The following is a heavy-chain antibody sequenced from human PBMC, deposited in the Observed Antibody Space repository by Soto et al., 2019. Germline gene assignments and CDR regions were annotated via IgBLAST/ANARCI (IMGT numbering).Heavy chain of an antibody. Sequence: EVQLLESGGGLVQPGGSLRLSCAASGFSLSDSAVSGVGQAPGKGLGGVSSLTVTGDSAFYSDSGKGRFTISRDISKSTLYLQMNSLRAEDTAVYYCAKNGCSYPACYPYYYYVDVWGRGTTVTVSS. CDR3: AKNGCSYPACYPYYYYVDV. D-gene: IGHD2-15*01. CDR1: GFSLSDSA. CDR2: LTVTGDSA. J-gene: IGHJ6*03. V-gene: IGHV3-23*01.